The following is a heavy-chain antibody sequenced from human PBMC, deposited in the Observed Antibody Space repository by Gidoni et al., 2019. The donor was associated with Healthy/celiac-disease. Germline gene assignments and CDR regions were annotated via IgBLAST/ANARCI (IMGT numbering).Heavy chain of an antibody. V-gene: IGHV5-51*01. CDR3: ARPRYGGYSYADALDI. CDR2: IYPGDTDT. J-gene: IGHJ3*02. Sequence: EWMGIIYPGDTDTRYSPSFQGPVTISADKSISTAYLQWGSLTAADIAMYYCARPRYGGYSYADALDIWGQGTMVTVSS. D-gene: IGHD5-18*01.